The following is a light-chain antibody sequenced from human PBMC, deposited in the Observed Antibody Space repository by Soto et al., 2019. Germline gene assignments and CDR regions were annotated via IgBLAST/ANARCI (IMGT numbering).Light chain of an antibody. V-gene: IGKV1-39*01. Sequence: ISVTQSPSSLSGSVGDRVIITCRASESITGYLNWYQQRPGNPPKLLIYDVSILESGVSPXXRGTGSGSQFTLTIDSLQPEDVGTYYCQRSQRTPYTFGQGT. J-gene: IGKJ2*01. CDR2: DVS. CDR3: QRSQRTPYT. CDR1: ESITGY.